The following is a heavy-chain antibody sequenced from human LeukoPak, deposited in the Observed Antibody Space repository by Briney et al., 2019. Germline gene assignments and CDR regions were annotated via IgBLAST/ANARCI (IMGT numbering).Heavy chain of an antibody. CDR1: GGTMSSYY. CDR3: ARSHSSGYNWFDP. D-gene: IGHD3-22*01. J-gene: IGHJ5*02. CDR2: IFYTGTA. Sequence: SETLSLTCTVSGGTMSSYYWSWKRQPPGRGLEWIGYIFYTGTADYNPSLKSRVTISLETSKNQFSLKLNSVTAADTAVYYCARSHSSGYNWFDPWGQGTLVTVSS. V-gene: IGHV4-59*12.